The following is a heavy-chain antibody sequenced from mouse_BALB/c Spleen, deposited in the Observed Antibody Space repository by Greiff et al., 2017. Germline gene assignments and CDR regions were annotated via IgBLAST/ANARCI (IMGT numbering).Heavy chain of an antibody. CDR3: ARTTMITPYYAMDY. Sequence: QVQLKESGAELVRPGTSVKVSCKASGYAFTNYLIEWVKQRPGQGLEWIGVINPGSGGTNYNEKFKGKATLTADKSSSTAYMQLSSLTSDDSAVYFCARTTMITPYYAMDYWGQGTSVTVSS. D-gene: IGHD2-4*01. CDR2: INPGSGGT. CDR1: GYAFTNYL. J-gene: IGHJ4*01. V-gene: IGHV1-54*01.